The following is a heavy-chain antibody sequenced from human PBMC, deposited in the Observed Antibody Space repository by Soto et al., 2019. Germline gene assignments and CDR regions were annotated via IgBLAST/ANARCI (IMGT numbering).Heavy chain of an antibody. CDR3: ARGAFEGAAGYYFQY. Sequence: TLSLTCTFSGVSISSGGYYWSWIRQHPWKGLEWIGYIYYSGSTYYNPSLKSRVTISVDTSKNQFSLKLSSVTAADTAVYYCARGAFEGAAGYYFQYWGQGTLVPVSS. J-gene: IGHJ4*02. CDR1: GVSISSGGYY. V-gene: IGHV4-31*03. D-gene: IGHD1-26*01. CDR2: IYYSGST.